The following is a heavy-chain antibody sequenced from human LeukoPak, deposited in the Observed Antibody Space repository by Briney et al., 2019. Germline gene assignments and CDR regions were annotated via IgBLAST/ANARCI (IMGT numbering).Heavy chain of an antibody. CDR3: ARDGRHYYDSSGYYSVWFDP. Sequence: ASVKVSCKASGYTFTGYYMHWVRQAPGQGLEWMGWINPNSGGTNYAQKLQGRVTMTTDTSTSTAYMELRSLRSDDTAVYYCARDGRHYYDSSGYYSVWFDPWGQGTLVTVSS. V-gene: IGHV1-2*02. D-gene: IGHD3-22*01. J-gene: IGHJ5*02. CDR2: INPNSGGT. CDR1: GYTFTGYY.